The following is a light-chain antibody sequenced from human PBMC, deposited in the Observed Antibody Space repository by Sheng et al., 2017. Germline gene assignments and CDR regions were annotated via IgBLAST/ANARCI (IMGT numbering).Light chain of an antibody. CDR2: RNN. Sequence: QSVLTQPPSASGTPGQRVTISCSGSRSNIGSNDISWYQQLPGTAPKLLIYRNNQRPSGVPDRFSGSKSGTSASLAISGLRSEDEADYYCAAWDDSLGGGVFGGGTKLTV. CDR1: RSNIGSND. J-gene: IGLJ2*01. V-gene: IGLV1-47*01. CDR3: AAWDDSLGGGV.